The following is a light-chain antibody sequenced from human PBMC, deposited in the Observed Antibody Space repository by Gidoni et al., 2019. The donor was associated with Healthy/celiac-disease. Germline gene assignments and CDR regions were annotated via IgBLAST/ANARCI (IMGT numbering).Light chain of an antibody. CDR2: GVN. J-gene: IGLJ2*01. Sequence: NFMLTQPLSVSESPGKTVTISCTRSSGSIASHYVQWYQQRPGSAPTTVIYGVNPRPSGVPDRFSGSIDSSSNSASLTISGLKTEDEADYYCQSYDSSNHVVFGGGTKLTVL. CDR3: QSYDSSNHVV. V-gene: IGLV6-57*03. CDR1: SGSIASHY.